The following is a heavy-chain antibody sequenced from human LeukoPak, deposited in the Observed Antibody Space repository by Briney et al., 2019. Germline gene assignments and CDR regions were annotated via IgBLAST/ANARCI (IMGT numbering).Heavy chain of an antibody. Sequence: GGSLRLSCAASGFTVSSSYMSWVRQAPGKGLEWVSFISTSSGTIYYADSVKGRFTISRDNAKNSLYLQMNSLRDEDTAVYYCARPTGYSSGWDIWGQGTMVTVSS. CDR2: ISTSSGTI. CDR1: GFTVSSSY. D-gene: IGHD6-19*01. V-gene: IGHV3-48*02. J-gene: IGHJ3*02. CDR3: ARPTGYSSGWDI.